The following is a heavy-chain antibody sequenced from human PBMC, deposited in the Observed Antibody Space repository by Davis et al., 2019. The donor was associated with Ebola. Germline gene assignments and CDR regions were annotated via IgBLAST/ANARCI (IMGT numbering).Heavy chain of an antibody. J-gene: IGHJ6*02. CDR2: IKQVGSEK. CDR1: GFTFSSYW. Sequence: GESLKISCAASGFTFSSYWMSWVRQAPGKGLEWVANIKQVGSEKYYVDSVRGRFTISRDNAKNSLYLQMNSLSAEDTAVYYCARASAGVYQYYYGMDVWGQGTTVTVSS. CDR3: ARASAGVYQYYYGMDV. D-gene: IGHD2-2*01. V-gene: IGHV3-7*03.